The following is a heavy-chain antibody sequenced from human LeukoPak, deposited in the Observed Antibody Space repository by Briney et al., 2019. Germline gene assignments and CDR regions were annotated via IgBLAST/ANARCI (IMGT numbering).Heavy chain of an antibody. D-gene: IGHD5-24*01. Sequence: GGSLRLSCVASGFTFSNYWMAWVRQAPGKGLEWVANIKQDGSERYYVDSVKGRFTVSRDNAKNSLYLQMNSLRVEDTAVYYCARWRWLQSEFDYWGQGTLATVSS. V-gene: IGHV3-7*01. CDR1: GFTFSNYW. J-gene: IGHJ4*02. CDR2: IKQDGSER. CDR3: ARWRWLQSEFDY.